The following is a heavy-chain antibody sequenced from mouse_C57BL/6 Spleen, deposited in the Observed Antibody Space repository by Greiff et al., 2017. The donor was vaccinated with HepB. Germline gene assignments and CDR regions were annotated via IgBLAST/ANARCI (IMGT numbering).Heavy chain of an antibody. D-gene: IGHD1-1*01. Sequence: VKLVESGPGLVAPSQSLSITCTVSGFSLTSYGVHWVRQPPGKGLEWLVVIWSDGSTTYNSALKSRLSISKDNSKSQVFLKMNSLQTDDTAMYYCARHQDYGSSYDWYFDVWGTGTTVTVSS. CDR2: IWSDGST. V-gene: IGHV2-6-1*01. CDR3: ARHQDYGSSYDWYFDV. CDR1: GFSLTSYG. J-gene: IGHJ1*03.